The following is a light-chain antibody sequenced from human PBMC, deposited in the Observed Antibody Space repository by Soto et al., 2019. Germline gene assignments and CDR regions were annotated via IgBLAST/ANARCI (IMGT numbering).Light chain of an antibody. CDR2: AAS. CDR3: QQNFSIPIT. J-gene: IGKJ5*01. CDR1: QSISTY. V-gene: IGKV1-39*01. Sequence: DIEVTQSLSALSASVGDRLTITCRASQSISTYLNWYHQKPGKAPDLLIYAASSLKSGVPSRFSGSGYGTHFNLTITGLQTADFATYYCQQNFSIPITFGQGTRLEIK.